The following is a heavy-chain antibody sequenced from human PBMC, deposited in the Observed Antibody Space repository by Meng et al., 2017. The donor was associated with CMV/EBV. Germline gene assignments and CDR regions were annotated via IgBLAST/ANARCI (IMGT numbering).Heavy chain of an antibody. D-gene: IGHD4-17*01. J-gene: IGHJ3*02. V-gene: IGHV3-74*01. CDR3: ARGSRYGDRLTSMYDAFDI. CDR2: INSDGSST. CDR1: GFTFSSDW. Sequence: GGSLRLSCAASGFTFSSDWMHWVRQAPGKGLVWVSRINSDGSSTSYADSVKGRFTISRDNAKNTLYLQMNSLRAEDTAVYYCARGSRYGDRLTSMYDAFDIWGQGTMVTVSS.